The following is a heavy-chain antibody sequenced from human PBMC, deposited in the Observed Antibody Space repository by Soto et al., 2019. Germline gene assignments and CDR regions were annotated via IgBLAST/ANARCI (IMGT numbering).Heavy chain of an antibody. CDR2: IYYSGST. D-gene: IGHD3-22*01. V-gene: IGHV4-31*03. J-gene: IGHJ3*02. Sequence: SETLSLTCTVSGGSISSGGYYWSWIRQHTGKGLEWIGYIYYSGSTYYNPSLKSRVTISVDTSKNQFSLKLSSVTAADTAVYYCAKDQLNYYDSSGYYPNDAFDIWGRGTMVTVSS. CDR1: GGSISSGGYY. CDR3: AKDQLNYYDSSGYYPNDAFDI.